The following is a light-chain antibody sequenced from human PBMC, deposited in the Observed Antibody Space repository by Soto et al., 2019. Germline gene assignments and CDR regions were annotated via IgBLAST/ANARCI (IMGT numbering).Light chain of an antibody. J-gene: IGKJ4*01. Sequence: EIVMTQSPVTLSVSPGESVTLSCRASQRISGNLAWYQTRPGLAPRILIYDASTRATGIPARFSGSGSGTEFYLTISRLQSEDFAVYECQRYDNWTLTFGEGTKLDIK. CDR1: QRISGN. V-gene: IGKV3-15*01. CDR2: DAS. CDR3: QRYDNWTLT.